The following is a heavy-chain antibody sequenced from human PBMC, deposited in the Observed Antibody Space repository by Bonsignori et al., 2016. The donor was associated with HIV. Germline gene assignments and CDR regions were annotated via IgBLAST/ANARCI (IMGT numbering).Heavy chain of an antibody. Sequence: VQLVEAGGGMIQPGGSLRLSCAASGFIVSSNYMNWVRQAPGKGLEWVSVIYTGGTTKYADSVKGRFTISRDNIKNTLFLQMNNLRVDDTAMYYCVRDGYTYGYKTFDSWGQGTLVTV. V-gene: IGHV3-53*01. CDR2: IYTGGTT. CDR1: GFIVSSNY. D-gene: IGHD5-18*01. CDR3: VRDGYTYGYKTFDS. J-gene: IGHJ4*02.